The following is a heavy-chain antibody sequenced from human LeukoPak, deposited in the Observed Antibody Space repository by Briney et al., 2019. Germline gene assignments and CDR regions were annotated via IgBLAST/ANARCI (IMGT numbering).Heavy chain of an antibody. Sequence: SETLSLTCAVYGGSFSGYYWSWIRQPPGKGLEWIGEINHSGSTNYNPSLKSRVTISVDTSKNQFSLKLSSVTAADTAVYYCATLAVAGPYWGQGALVTVSS. CDR2: INHSGST. D-gene: IGHD6-19*01. CDR3: ATLAVAGPY. J-gene: IGHJ4*02. V-gene: IGHV4-34*01. CDR1: GGSFSGYY.